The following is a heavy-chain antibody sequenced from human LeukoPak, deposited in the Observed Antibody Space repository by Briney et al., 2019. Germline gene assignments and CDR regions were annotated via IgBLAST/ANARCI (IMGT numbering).Heavy chain of an antibody. CDR2: IYYSGST. J-gene: IGHJ4*02. CDR1: GGSISSYY. V-gene: IGHV4-59*01. CDR3: ARGDSGYDTYYFDY. Sequence: ASETLSLTCTVSGGSISSYYWSWIRQPPGTGLEWIGYIYYSGSTNYNPSLKSRVTISVDTSKNQFSLKLSSVTAADTAVYYCARGDSGYDTYYFDYWGQGTLVTVSS. D-gene: IGHD5-12*01.